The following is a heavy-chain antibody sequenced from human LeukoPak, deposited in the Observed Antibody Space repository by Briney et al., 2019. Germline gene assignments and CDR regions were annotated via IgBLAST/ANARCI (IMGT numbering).Heavy chain of an antibody. CDR2: IYYSGST. V-gene: IGHV4-31*03. CDR1: GGSISSGGYY. J-gene: IGHJ4*02. Sequence: SETLSLTCTVSGGSISSGGYYWSWIRQHPGKGLEWIGYIYYSGSTYYNPSLKSRVTISVDTSKNQFSLKLSSVTAADTAVYYCARDIGSGYYNFDYWGQGTLVTVSS. CDR3: ARDIGSGYYNFDY. D-gene: IGHD5-12*01.